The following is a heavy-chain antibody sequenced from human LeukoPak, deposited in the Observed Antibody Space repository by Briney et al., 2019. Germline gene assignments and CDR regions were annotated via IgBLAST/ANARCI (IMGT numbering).Heavy chain of an antibody. CDR1: GASISSYY. D-gene: IGHD2-8*01. J-gene: IGHJ3*02. Sequence: SEILSLTCTVAGASISSYYWSWIRQPPGKGLEWIGHSCSSGNTNYNPSLKSRVTISIDTSKNHFSLRLRSVTAADTAVYYCASHSGSYCTHGVCSNDAFDIWGQGTMVTVSS. V-gene: IGHV4-4*09. CDR2: SCSSGNT. CDR3: ASHSGSYCTHGVCSNDAFDI.